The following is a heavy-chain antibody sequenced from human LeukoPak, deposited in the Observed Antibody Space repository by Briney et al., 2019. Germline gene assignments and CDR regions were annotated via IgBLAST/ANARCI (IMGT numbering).Heavy chain of an antibody. D-gene: IGHD2-2*01. J-gene: IGHJ4*02. CDR3: AKGEWGSSTSCPDY. CDR2: ISYDGSNK. Sequence: GGSLRLSCAASGFTFSSYGMHWVRQAPGKGLEWVAVISYDGSNKYYADSVKGRFTISRDNSKNTPYLQMNSLRAEDTAVYYCAKGEWGSSTSCPDYWGQGTLVTVSS. V-gene: IGHV3-30*18. CDR1: GFTFSSYG.